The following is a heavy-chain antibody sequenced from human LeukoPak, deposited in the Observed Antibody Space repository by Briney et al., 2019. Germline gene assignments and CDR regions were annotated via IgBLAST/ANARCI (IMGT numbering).Heavy chain of an antibody. CDR3: ARATITTVTFNWFDP. CDR2: IYPGDSDT. Sequence: GESLKISCKGSGYSFTSYWFGWVRQLPGKVLEWMGIIYPGDSDTRYHPSSQDQVTISSDKSISPAYLHWSSLKASDTAMYYCARATITTVTFNWFDPWGQGTLVTVSS. V-gene: IGHV5-51*01. CDR1: GYSFTSYW. D-gene: IGHD4-17*01. J-gene: IGHJ5*02.